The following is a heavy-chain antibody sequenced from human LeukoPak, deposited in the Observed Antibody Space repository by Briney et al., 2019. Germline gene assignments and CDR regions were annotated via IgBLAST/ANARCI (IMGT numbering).Heavy chain of an antibody. V-gene: IGHV3-53*01. Sequence: GGSLRLSCAASGFTVSRNYMSWVRQALGKGLEWVSVIYSAGDTYNTDSVKGRFTISRDISKNTLYLQINSLRAEDTAFYYCARSPPASPFDYWGQGTLVTVSS. CDR3: ARSPPASPFDY. D-gene: IGHD2-2*01. J-gene: IGHJ4*02. CDR1: GFTVSRNY. CDR2: IYSAGDT.